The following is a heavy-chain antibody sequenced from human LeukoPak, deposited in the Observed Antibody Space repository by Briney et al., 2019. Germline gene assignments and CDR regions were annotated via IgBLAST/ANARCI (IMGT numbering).Heavy chain of an antibody. CDR3: ARVSDNVLLWFGELSETGHFDY. Sequence: ASVKASCKASGYTFTSYDIHWVRQATGQGLEWMGWMNPNSGNTGYAQKFQGRVTMTRNTSISTAYMELSSLRSEDTAVYYCARVSDNVLLWFGELSETGHFDYWGQGTLVTVSS. J-gene: IGHJ4*02. D-gene: IGHD3-10*01. V-gene: IGHV1-8*01. CDR1: GYTFTSYD. CDR2: MNPNSGNT.